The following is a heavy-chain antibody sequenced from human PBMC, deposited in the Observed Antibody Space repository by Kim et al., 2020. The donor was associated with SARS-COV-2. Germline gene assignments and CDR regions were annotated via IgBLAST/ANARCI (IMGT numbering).Heavy chain of an antibody. CDR2: IYYSGST. V-gene: IGHV4-39*01. J-gene: IGHJ6*02. CDR3: ASTQYYYDSSGIDYYGMDV. Sequence: SETLSLTCTVSGGSISSSSYYWGWIRQPPGKGLEWIGSIYYSGSTYYNPSLKSRVTISVDTSKNQFSLKLSSVTAADTAVYYCASTQYYYDSSGIDYYGMDVWGQGTTVTVS. CDR1: GGSISSSSYY. D-gene: IGHD3-22*01.